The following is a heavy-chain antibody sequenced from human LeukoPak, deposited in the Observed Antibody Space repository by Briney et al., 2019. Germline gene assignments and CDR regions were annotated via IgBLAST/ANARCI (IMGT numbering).Heavy chain of an antibody. D-gene: IGHD3-22*01. CDR1: GFTFSSYS. CDR3: ARAQGRDSSGYRDYYYYYGMDV. J-gene: IGHJ6*02. V-gene: IGHV3-48*01. CDR2: ISSSSSTI. Sequence: PGGSLRLSCAASGFTFSSYSMNWVRQAPGKGLEWVSYISSSSSTIYYADSVKGRFTISRDNAKNSLYLQMNSLRAEDTAVYYCARAQGRDSSGYRDYYYYYGMDVWGQGTTVTVSS.